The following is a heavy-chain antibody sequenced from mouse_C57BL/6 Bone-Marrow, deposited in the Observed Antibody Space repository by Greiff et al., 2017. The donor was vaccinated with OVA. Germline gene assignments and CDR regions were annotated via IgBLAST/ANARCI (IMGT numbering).Heavy chain of an antibody. CDR1: GYTFTNYW. V-gene: IGHV1-63*01. CDR3: ARREGTSYAMDY. CDR2: IYPGGGYT. Sequence: VQLQQSGAELVRPGTSVKMSCKASGYTFTNYWIGWAKQRPGHGLEWIGDIYPGGGYTNYNEKFKGKATLTADKSSSTAYMQVSSLTSEDSALYYCARREGTSYAMDYWGQGTSVTVSS. D-gene: IGHD5-1*01. J-gene: IGHJ4*01.